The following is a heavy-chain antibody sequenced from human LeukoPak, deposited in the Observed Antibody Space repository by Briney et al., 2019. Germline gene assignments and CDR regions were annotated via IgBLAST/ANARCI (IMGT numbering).Heavy chain of an antibody. Sequence: SQTLSLTCTVSGGSISSGTYYLSWIRQSAGKGLEWIGLVYPSGGTNYNPSLKSRLTISIDASKNQFSLNLSSVTAADTAVYYCATGGAPDCSVGTCYSLDPWGQGTLVTVSS. V-gene: IGHV4-61*02. CDR2: VYPSGGT. CDR1: GGSISSGTYY. CDR3: ATGGAPDCSVGTCYSLDP. J-gene: IGHJ5*02. D-gene: IGHD2-15*01.